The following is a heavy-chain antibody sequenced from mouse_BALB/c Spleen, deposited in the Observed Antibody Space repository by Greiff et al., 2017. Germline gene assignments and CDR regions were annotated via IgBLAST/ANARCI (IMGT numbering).Heavy chain of an antibody. D-gene: IGHD1-3*01. CDR2: INPYNGAT. J-gene: IGHJ2*01. Sequence: VQLQQSGPELVKPGASVKISCKASGYSFTGYYMHWVKQSHVKSLEWIGRINPYNGATSYNQNFKDKASLTVDKSSSTAYMELHSLTSEDSAVYYCARSGDYTKGFDYWGQGTTLTVSS. V-gene: IGHV1-31*01. CDR1: GYSFTGYY. CDR3: ARSGDYTKGFDY.